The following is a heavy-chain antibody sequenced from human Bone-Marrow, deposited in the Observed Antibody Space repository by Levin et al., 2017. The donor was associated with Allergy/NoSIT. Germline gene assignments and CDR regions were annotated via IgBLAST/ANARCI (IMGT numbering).Heavy chain of an antibody. CDR3: AKDRDYDILTGNYSEYFQN. CDR1: GFTFSTYA. CDR2: ISGRGERT. Sequence: GGSLRLSCAASGFTFSTYAMSWVRQAPEKGLEWVSGISGRGERTYYVDSVKGRFTISRDNSKNTLYLQMNSLRAEDTAMYYCAKDRDYDILTGNYSEYFQNWGQGTLVTVSS. D-gene: IGHD3-9*01. V-gene: IGHV3-23*01. J-gene: IGHJ1*01.